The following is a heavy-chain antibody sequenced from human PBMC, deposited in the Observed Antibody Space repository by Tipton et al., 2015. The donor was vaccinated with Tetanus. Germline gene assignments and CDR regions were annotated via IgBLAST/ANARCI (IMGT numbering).Heavy chain of an antibody. V-gene: IGHV3-23*01. J-gene: IGHJ6*04. CDR1: GFTFSSYA. Sequence: SLRLSCAASGFTFSSYAMSWVRQAPGKGLEWVSAISGSGGSTYYGDSVKGRFTISRDNSKNTLYLQMNSLRAEDTAVYYCARVPRSGPPDCCGMVVWGEGPAVAVSS. CDR3: ARVPRSGPPDCCGMVV. D-gene: IGHD6-25*01. CDR2: ISGSGGST.